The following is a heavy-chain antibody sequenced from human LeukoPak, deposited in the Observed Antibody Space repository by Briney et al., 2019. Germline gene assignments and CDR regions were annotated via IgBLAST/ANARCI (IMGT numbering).Heavy chain of an antibody. CDR1: GFTFSSYW. CDR2: IKSDGSST. D-gene: IGHD6-19*01. Sequence: GGSLRLSCAASGFTFSSYWMHWVRQAPGKGLVWVSRIKSDGSSTSYADSVKGRFTISRDNAKNTLSLQMNSLRAEDSAVYYCARDGSSSSYWHFDLWGRGTLVTVSS. CDR3: ARDGSSSSYWHFDL. J-gene: IGHJ2*01. V-gene: IGHV3-74*01.